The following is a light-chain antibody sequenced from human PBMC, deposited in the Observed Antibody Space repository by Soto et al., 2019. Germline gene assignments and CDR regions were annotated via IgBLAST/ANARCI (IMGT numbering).Light chain of an antibody. CDR1: TSDIGAYDY. CDR2: EVT. CDR3: SSYTSSSLYV. Sequence: QSALAQPASVSGSPGQSITIPCTGTTSDIGAYDYVSWYQQHPGKVPKLIIFEVTKRPSGFSSRFSGSKSGNTASLTISGLQAEDEADYYCSSYTSSSLYVFGTGTKVTVL. V-gene: IGLV2-14*01. J-gene: IGLJ1*01.